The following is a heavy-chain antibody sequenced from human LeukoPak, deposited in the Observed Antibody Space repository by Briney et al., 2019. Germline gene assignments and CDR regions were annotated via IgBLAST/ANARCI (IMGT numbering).Heavy chain of an antibody. CDR2: VDTSGST. J-gene: IGHJ6*03. Sequence: SETLSLTCTVSGGSISSFYWSWVRQSAVKGLEWIGRVDTSGSTHYNPSLGGRVTMSLDTSKNQFSLNLRSVTVADTAVYYCARGPHSSGWYRVRYYYYMDVWGKGTTVTVSS. V-gene: IGHV4-4*07. CDR3: ARGPHSSGWYRVRYYYYMDV. D-gene: IGHD6-19*01. CDR1: GGSISSFY.